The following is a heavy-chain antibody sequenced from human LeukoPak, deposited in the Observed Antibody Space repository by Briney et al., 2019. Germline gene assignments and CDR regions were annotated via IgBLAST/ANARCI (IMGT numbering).Heavy chain of an antibody. D-gene: IGHD3-10*01. J-gene: IGHJ3*02. Sequence: PSETLSLTCTVSGGSISSSSYYWGWIRQPPGKGLEWIGSIYYSGSTYYTPSLKSRVTISVDTSKNQFSLKLNSVTAADTAVYYCARGRMVYGSGSYYPRRGAFDIWGQGTMVTVSS. CDR3: ARGRMVYGSGSYYPRRGAFDI. V-gene: IGHV4-39*07. CDR1: GGSISSSSYY. CDR2: IYYSGST.